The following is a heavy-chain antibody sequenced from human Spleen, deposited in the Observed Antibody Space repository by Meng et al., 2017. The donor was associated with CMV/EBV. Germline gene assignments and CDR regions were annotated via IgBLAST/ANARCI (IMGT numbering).Heavy chain of an antibody. CDR2: IYYSGST. J-gene: IGHJ6*02. V-gene: IGHV4-34*01. CDR1: GGSFSGYY. D-gene: IGHD3-3*01. Sequence: SETLSLTCAVYGGSFSGYYWSWIRQPPGKGLEWIGSIYYSGSTYYNPSLKSRVTISVDTSKNQFSLKLSSVTAADTAIYYCARAPFTIFGVATYYYYYGMDVWGQGTTVTVSS. CDR3: ARAPFTIFGVATYYYYYGMDV.